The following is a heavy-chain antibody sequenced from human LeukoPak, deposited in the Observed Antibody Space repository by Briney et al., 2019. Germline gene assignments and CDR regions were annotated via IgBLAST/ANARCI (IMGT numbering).Heavy chain of an antibody. J-gene: IGHJ3*02. CDR3: ARVKSEGRAAADAFDI. V-gene: IGHV3-9*01. Sequence: GGSLRLSCAASGFTFDDYAMHWVRQAPGKGLEWVSGISWNSGSIGYADSVKGRFTISRDNAKNSLYLQMNSLRDEDTAVYYCARVKSEGRAAADAFDIWGQGTMVTVSS. CDR1: GFTFDDYA. CDR2: ISWNSGSI. D-gene: IGHD1-14*01.